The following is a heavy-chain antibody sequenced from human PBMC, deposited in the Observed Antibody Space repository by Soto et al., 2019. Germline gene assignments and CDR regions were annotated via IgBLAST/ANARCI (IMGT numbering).Heavy chain of an antibody. CDR3: AREKAVPSTGWLDP. Sequence: PSETLYITSTASGDSISGYFWSWIRQPAGKGLEWIGRVHTSGSTTYNPSLKSRVTMSVDTSKSQFSLKLTSVTAADTAVYYCAREKAVPSTGWLDPWGQGTLVTVSS. D-gene: IGHD6-19*01. J-gene: IGHJ5*02. V-gene: IGHV4-4*07. CDR2: VHTSGST. CDR1: GDSISGYF.